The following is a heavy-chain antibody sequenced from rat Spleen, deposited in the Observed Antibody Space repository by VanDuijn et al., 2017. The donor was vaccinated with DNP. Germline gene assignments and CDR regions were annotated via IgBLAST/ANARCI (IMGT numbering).Heavy chain of an antibody. CDR2: MWYDGDT. J-gene: IGHJ3*01. D-gene: IGHD1-2*01. V-gene: IGHV2-63*01. CDR3: TSDSLNSSSFVY. CDR1: GFSLPDYS. Sequence: QVQLKESGPGLVQPSQTLSLTCTASGFSLPDYSVHWVRQPPGKGPEWMGKMWYDGDTAYNSALKSRLSISRDTSKSQVFLKMNSLQTDDTGTYYCTSDSLNSSSFVYWGQGSLVTVSS.